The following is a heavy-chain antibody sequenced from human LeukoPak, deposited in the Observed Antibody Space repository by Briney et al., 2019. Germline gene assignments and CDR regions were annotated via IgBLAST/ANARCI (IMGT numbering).Heavy chain of an antibody. CDR2: FSYSGST. CDR1: GGSVSSYY. D-gene: IGHD5-12*01. Sequence: SETLSLTCAVSGGSVSSYYWSWIRQPPGKGLEWIGYFSYSGSTNYNPSLKSRVTISVDTSKNQFSLKLSSVTAADTAVYYCARGPLDSGYTYFDYWGQGTLVSVAS. CDR3: ARGPLDSGYTYFDY. V-gene: IGHV4-59*02. J-gene: IGHJ4*02.